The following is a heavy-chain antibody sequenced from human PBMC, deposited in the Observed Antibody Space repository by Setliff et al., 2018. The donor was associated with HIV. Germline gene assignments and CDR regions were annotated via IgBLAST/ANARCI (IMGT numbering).Heavy chain of an antibody. J-gene: IGHJ4*02. D-gene: IGHD3-9*01. CDR2: IYYSGST. Sequence: SETLSLTCTVSGGSISSSSYYWGWIRQPPGKGLDWLGNIYYSGSTNFNPSLKGRVTISLDSSKNQFSLKLNSVTAADTAIYYCARGNPDYDILTGFWSHSFDYWGRGTLVTVS. CDR3: ARGNPDYDILTGFWSHSFDY. CDR1: GGSISSSSYY. V-gene: IGHV4-39*07.